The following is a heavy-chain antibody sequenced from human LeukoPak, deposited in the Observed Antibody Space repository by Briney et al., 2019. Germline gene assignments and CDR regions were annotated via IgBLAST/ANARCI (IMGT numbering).Heavy chain of an antibody. V-gene: IGHV3-74*01. CDR3: ARAPSEIGGYYPEYFRH. D-gene: IGHD3-22*01. CDR2: IKSDGRT. J-gene: IGHJ1*01. Sequence: GGSLRLSCAAAGFTFSNYWMHWVRQAPGKGLVWDSRIKSDGRTNYAASVKGRFTISRDNAKNTVSLQMNSLRAEDTGVYYCARAPSEIGGYYPEYFRHWGQGTLVTVSS. CDR1: GFTFSNYW.